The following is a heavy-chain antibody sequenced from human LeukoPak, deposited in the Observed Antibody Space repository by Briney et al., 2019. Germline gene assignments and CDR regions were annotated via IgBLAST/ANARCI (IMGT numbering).Heavy chain of an antibody. CDR3: ASPAKYSDTWYFDY. CDR2: IKGDGSEK. D-gene: IGHD6-6*01. J-gene: IGHJ4*02. Sequence: GESLRLSCAASGFTFSSYWMSWLRHAPGKGLEWVANIKGDGSEKYYVDSVKGRFTISRDNAKNSLYLQMNSLRAEDTAVYYCASPAKYSDTWYFDYWGQGTLVTVSS. V-gene: IGHV3-7*01. CDR1: GFTFSSYW.